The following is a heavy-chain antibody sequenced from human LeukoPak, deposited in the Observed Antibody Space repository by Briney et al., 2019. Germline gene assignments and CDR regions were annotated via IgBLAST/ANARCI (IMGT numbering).Heavy chain of an antibody. V-gene: IGHV3-33*01. Sequence: GGSLRLSCAASGFTLSTSGMHWVRQAPGKGLEWVAVIWSDGTTKDYPDSVKGRFTISRDNSKNTLYLQMNSLRAEDTAVYYCARELATNYYDSSGSNWFDPWGQGTLVTVSS. J-gene: IGHJ5*02. CDR1: GFTLSTSG. CDR3: ARELATNYYDSSGSNWFDP. D-gene: IGHD3-22*01. CDR2: IWSDGTTK.